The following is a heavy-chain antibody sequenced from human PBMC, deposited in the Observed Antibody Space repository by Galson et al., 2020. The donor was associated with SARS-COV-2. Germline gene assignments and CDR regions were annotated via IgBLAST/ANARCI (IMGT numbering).Heavy chain of an antibody. CDR2: IDKSGYT. J-gene: IGHJ4*02. V-gene: IGHV4-39*06. Sequence: SETLSLTCSVSGASISSSIYYWGRLRPPPGQGLDWIGSIDKSGYTNYTPSLGSRVTISMDTSKNQFPLRLSSVTAADTAVYFCARVRHTYYVDFWGQGTLLTVS. CDR1: GASISSSIYY. CDR3: ARVRHTYYVDF.